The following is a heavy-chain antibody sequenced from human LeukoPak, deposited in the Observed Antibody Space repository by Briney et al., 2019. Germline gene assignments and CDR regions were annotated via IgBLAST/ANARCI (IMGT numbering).Heavy chain of an antibody. Sequence: GGSLRLSCAASGFTFSSYSMNWVRQAPGKGLEWVSYISSSSSTIYYADPVKGRFTISRDNAKNSLYLQMNSLRAEDTAVYYCARDGFGGYSYGSSLYYYYYYYMDVWGKGTTVTVSS. D-gene: IGHD5-18*01. CDR3: ARDGFGGYSYGSSLYYYYYYYMDV. CDR1: GFTFSSYS. J-gene: IGHJ6*03. V-gene: IGHV3-48*04. CDR2: ISSSSSTI.